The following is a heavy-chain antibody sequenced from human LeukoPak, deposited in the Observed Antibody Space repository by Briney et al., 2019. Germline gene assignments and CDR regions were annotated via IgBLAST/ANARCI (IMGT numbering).Heavy chain of an antibody. D-gene: IGHD3-10*01. Sequence: SETLSLTCTVSGGSISSYYWSWIRQPPGKGLEWIGCIYYSGSTNYNPSLKSRVTISVDTSKNQFSLKLSSVTAADTAVYYCARDLISGNYYYGMDVWGQGTTVTVSS. V-gene: IGHV4-59*01. J-gene: IGHJ6*02. CDR3: ARDLISGNYYYGMDV. CDR2: IYYSGST. CDR1: GGSISSYY.